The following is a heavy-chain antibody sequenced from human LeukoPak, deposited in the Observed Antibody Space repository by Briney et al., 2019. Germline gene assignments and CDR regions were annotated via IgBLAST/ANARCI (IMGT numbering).Heavy chain of an antibody. V-gene: IGHV3-23*01. Sequence: PGGSLRLSCAASRFTFSSYAMSWVRQAPGKGLEWVSAISGSGGSTYYADSVKGRFTISRDNSKNTLYLQMNSLRAEDTAVYYCAKDKAARPTFDAFDIWGQGTMVTVSS. CDR1: RFTFSSYA. CDR3: AKDKAARPTFDAFDI. D-gene: IGHD6-6*01. J-gene: IGHJ3*02. CDR2: ISGSGGST.